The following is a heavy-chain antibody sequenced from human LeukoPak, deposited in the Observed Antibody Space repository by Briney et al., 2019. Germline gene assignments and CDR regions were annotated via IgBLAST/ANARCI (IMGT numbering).Heavy chain of an antibody. CDR2: IYYSGST. CDR1: GGSISSYY. Sequence: SETLSLTCTVSGGSISSYYWSWIRQPPGKGLEWIGYIYYSGSTNYNPSLKSRVTISVDTSKNQFSLKLSSVTAADTAVYYCARLRPGSSWDPSFDYWGQGTLVTVSS. CDR3: ARLRPGSSWDPSFDY. V-gene: IGHV4-59*08. J-gene: IGHJ4*02. D-gene: IGHD6-13*01.